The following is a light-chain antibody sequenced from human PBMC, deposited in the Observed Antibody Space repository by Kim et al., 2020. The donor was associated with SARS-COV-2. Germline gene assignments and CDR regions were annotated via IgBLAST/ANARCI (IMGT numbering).Light chain of an antibody. V-gene: IGLV2-14*03. J-gene: IGLJ1*01. Sequence: ISISGTGSRSVIGGYNYVSWYQIHPGKAPKLRLADVTSRPSWVSNCFSGSKSGNTASLTISGLQAEDEADYYCTSYTRSSTLAVFGSGTKVTVL. CDR1: RSVIGGYNY. CDR3: TSYTRSSTLAV. CDR2: DVT.